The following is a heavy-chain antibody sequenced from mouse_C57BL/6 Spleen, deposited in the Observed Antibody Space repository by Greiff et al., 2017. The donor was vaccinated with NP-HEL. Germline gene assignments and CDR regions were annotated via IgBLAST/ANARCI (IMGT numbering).Heavy chain of an antibody. V-gene: IGHV1-15*01. CDR2: IDPETGGT. CDR3: TRWGTGTGYAMDY. CDR1: GYTFTDYE. J-gene: IGHJ4*01. D-gene: IGHD4-1*01. Sequence: QVQLQQSGAELVRPGASVTLSCKASGYTFTDYEMHWVKQTPVHGLEWIGAIDPETGGTAYNQKFKGKAILTADKSSSTAYMELRSLTSEDSAVYYCTRWGTGTGYAMDYWGQGTSVTVSS.